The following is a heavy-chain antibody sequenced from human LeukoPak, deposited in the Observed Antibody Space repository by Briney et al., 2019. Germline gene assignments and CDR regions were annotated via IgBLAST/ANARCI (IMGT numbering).Heavy chain of an antibody. V-gene: IGHV3-23*01. J-gene: IGHJ3*01. CDR1: GFVFSTYD. Sequence: PGGSLRLSCAGSGFVFSTYDMGWVRQAPGEGLEWVSSISRAGDRTYYEDSVKGRFTISRDNSRNTMFLQMNGLRAEDTAVYYCARGESFAFDVWGQGTMVTVSS. CDR3: ARGESFAFDV. CDR2: ISRAGDRT.